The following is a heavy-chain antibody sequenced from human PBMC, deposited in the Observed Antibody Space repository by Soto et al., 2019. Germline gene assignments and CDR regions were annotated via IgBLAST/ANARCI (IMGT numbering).Heavy chain of an antibody. CDR1: GGSISSSSYY. D-gene: IGHD6-6*01. CDR2: IYYSGST. V-gene: IGHV4-39*01. J-gene: IGHJ5*02. CDR3: ERHRARKWFDP. Sequence: XETLSLTFIVSGGSISSSSYYWGWIRQPPGKGLEWIVSIYYSGSTYYNPSLKSRVTISVDTSKNQFSLKLSSVTAADTAVFYCERHRARKWFDPWGQGTLVTVSS.